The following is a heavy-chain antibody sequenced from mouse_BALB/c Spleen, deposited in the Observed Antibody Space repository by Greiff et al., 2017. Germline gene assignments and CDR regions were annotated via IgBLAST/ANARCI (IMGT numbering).Heavy chain of an antibody. J-gene: IGHJ4*01. V-gene: IGHV1-14*01. Sequence: VQLKESGPELVKPGASVKMSCKASGYTFTSYVMHWVKQKPGQGLEWIGYINPYNDGTKYNEKFKGKATLTSDKSSSTAYMELSSLTSEDSAVYYCARCRNYDAMDYWGQGTSVTVSS. CDR1: GYTFTSYV. D-gene: IGHD2-10*01. CDR2: INPYNDGT. CDR3: ARCRNYDAMDY.